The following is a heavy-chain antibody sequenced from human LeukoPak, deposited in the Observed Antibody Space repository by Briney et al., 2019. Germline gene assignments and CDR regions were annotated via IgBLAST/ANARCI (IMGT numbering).Heavy chain of an antibody. V-gene: IGHV3-7*01. D-gene: IGHD5-24*01. J-gene: IGHJ4*02. CDR1: GFTFSSSF. Sequence: GGSLRLSCAASGFTFSSSFMSWVRQTPGKGLEWVANIAQDGGEKNYVVSVEGRFTISRDNAKNSLYLEMNLLRAEDTAVYYCARDSRDGYIDYWGQGTLVTVSS. CDR3: ARDSRDGYIDY. CDR2: IAQDGGEK.